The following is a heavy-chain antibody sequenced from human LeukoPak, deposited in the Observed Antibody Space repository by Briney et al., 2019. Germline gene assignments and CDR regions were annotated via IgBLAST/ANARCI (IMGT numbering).Heavy chain of an antibody. D-gene: IGHD5-18*01. CDR2: ISSSGSTI. CDR3: ARGYTYGLDF. Sequence: GGSLRLSCAASAFTFSSCEINWVRQAPGKGLEWVSYISSSGSTIYYADSVKGRFTISRHNAKNSLFLQMNSLRAEDTAVYYCARGYTYGLDFWGQGTLVTVSS. J-gene: IGHJ4*02. V-gene: IGHV3-48*03. CDR1: AFTFSSCE.